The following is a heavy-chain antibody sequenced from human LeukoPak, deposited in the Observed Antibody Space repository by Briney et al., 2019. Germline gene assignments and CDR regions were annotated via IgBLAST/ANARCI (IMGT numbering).Heavy chain of an antibody. CDR1: GFTFSSYA. V-gene: IGHV3-23*01. J-gene: IGHJ4*02. CDR3: AKDPADYVWGSYPDDY. D-gene: IGHD3-16*02. Sequence: GGSLRLSCAASGFTFSSYAMSWVRQAPGKGLEWVSAISGSGGSTYYADSVKGRFTISRDNSKNTLYLQMNSLRAEDTAVYYCAKDPADYVWGSYPDDYWGQGTLVTVSS. CDR2: ISGSGGST.